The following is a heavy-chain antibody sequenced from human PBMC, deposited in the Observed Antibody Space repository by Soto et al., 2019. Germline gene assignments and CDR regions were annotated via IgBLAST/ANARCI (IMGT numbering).Heavy chain of an antibody. D-gene: IGHD6-13*01. CDR1: GGSFSGYY. Sequence: SETLSLTCAVYGGSFSGYYWSWIRQPPGKGLEWIGEINHSGSTNYNPSLKSRVTISVDTSKNQFSLKLSSVTAADTAVYYCARGLGKAAPSRSYYYYYYGMDVWGQGTTVTVSS. CDR2: INHSGST. V-gene: IGHV4-34*01. CDR3: ARGLGKAAPSRSYYYYYYGMDV. J-gene: IGHJ6*02.